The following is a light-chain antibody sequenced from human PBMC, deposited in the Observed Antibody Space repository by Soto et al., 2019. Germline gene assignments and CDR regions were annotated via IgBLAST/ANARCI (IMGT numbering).Light chain of an antibody. CDR1: QSISSY. J-gene: IGKJ4*01. CDR2: AAS. CDR3: QQSYSTPPT. V-gene: IGKV1-39*01. Sequence: DIQMTQSPSSLSTSVGDRVTITCRASQSISSYLNWYQQKPGKAPNLLIYAASSLQGGVPSRFSGSGSGTDFTLTISSLQPEDFATYYCQQSYSTPPTFGGGTKVESK.